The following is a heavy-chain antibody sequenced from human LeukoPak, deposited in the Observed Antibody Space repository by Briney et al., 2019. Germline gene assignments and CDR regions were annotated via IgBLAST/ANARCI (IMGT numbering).Heavy chain of an antibody. V-gene: IGHV4-34*01. Sequence: SETLSLTCAVYGGSFSGYYWSWIRQPPGKGLEWIGEINHSGSTNYNPSLKSRVTISVDTSKNQFSLKLSSVTAADTAVYYCARHLYSSSRETSYYFDYWGQGTLVTVSS. CDR3: ARHLYSSSRETSYYFDY. D-gene: IGHD6-13*01. CDR1: GGSFSGYY. J-gene: IGHJ4*02. CDR2: INHSGST.